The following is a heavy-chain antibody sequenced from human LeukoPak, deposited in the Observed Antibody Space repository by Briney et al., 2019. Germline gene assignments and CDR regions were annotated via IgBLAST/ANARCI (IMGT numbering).Heavy chain of an antibody. V-gene: IGHV3-53*01. D-gene: IGHD3-22*01. CDR3: ARDRNSRGSYWYFDL. J-gene: IGHJ2*01. Sequence: GGSLRLSCAASGFTVSSNYMSWVRQAPGKGLEWVSVIYSGGTTYYADSVKGRFTISRDNSKNTLYLQMNSLRAEDTAVYYCARDRNSRGSYWYFDLWGRGTLVTVSP. CDR1: GFTVSSNY. CDR2: IYSGGTT.